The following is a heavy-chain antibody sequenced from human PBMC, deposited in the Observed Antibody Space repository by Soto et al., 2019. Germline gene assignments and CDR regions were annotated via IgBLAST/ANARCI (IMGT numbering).Heavy chain of an antibody. CDR1: GGSFSGYY. J-gene: IGHJ4*02. V-gene: IGHV4-34*01. CDR2: INHSGST. D-gene: IGHD3-3*01. Sequence: SETLSLTCAVYGGSFSGYYWSWIRQPPGKGLEWIGEINHSGSTNYNPSLKSRVTISVDTSKNQFSLRLSSVTAADTAVYYCARGQDPRLKVFGVVISPSQYFDSWGQGTLVTVSS. CDR3: ARGQDPRLKVFGVVISPSQYFDS.